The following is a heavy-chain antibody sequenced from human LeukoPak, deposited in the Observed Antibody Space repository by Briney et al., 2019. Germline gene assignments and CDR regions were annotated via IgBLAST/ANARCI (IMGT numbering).Heavy chain of an antibody. D-gene: IGHD4/OR15-4a*01. CDR3: ALLVLPPARTSYAFDI. CDR1: GQTLSELS. V-gene: IGHV1-24*01. CDR2: FYPEHQEI. J-gene: IGHJ3*02. Sequence: ASVKVSCKVSGQTLSELSIHWVRQTPGKGFLWMGGFYPEHQEILYAQNFQGRVIMTEDTSTDTAYLHVSSLKSEDTALYFCALLVLPPARTSYAFDIWGQGTMVRVSA.